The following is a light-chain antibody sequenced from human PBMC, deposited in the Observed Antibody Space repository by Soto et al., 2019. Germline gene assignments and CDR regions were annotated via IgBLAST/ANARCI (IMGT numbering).Light chain of an antibody. V-gene: IGLV2-14*01. CDR3: TSYTSSATWV. J-gene: IGLJ3*02. CDR2: EVS. Sequence: QSALTQPASVSGSPGQSITVSCTGTSSDVGGYNYVSWYQQHPGKVPKLMIYEVSYRPSGVSNRFSASKSGNTASLTISGLQAEDEADYYCTSYTSSATWVFGGGTQLTVL. CDR1: SSDVGGYNY.